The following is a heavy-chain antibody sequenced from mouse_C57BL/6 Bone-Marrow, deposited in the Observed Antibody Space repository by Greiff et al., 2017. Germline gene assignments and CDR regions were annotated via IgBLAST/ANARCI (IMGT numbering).Heavy chain of an antibody. CDR2: SRNKANDYTT. Sequence: EVQGVESGGGLVQSGRSLRLSCATSGFTFSDFYMEWVRQAPGKGLEWIAASRNKANDYTTEYSASVKGRFIVSRDTSQSILYLQMNALRAEDTAIYYCARSRWLLPDYWGQGTTLTVSS. CDR1: GFTFSDFY. V-gene: IGHV7-1*01. D-gene: IGHD2-3*01. CDR3: ARSRWLLPDY. J-gene: IGHJ2*01.